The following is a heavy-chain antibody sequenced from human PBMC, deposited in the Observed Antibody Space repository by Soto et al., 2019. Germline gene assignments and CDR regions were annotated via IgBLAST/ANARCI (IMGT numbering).Heavy chain of an antibody. CDR1: GFSLTTTGEG. Sequence: SGPTLVNPTQTLTLTCAFSGFSLTTTGEGVAWIRQSPGKALEWLALIYWNDDRRYSPSLKSRLTVTRDTSKDQVVLTLTNMDPVDSGTYFCAHRSSVTLIGTSGYIFDHWGQGTPVTVSS. CDR3: AHRSSVTLIGTSGYIFDH. J-gene: IGHJ4*02. V-gene: IGHV2-5*01. D-gene: IGHD3-22*01. CDR2: IYWNDDR.